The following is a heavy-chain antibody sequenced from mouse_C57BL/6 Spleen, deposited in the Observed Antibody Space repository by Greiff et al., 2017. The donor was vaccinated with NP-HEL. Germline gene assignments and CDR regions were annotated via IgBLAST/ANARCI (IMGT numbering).Heavy chain of an antibody. CDR3: ARRGITTVVATYWYFDV. V-gene: IGHV1-20*01. D-gene: IGHD1-1*01. J-gene: IGHJ1*03. CDR2: INPYNGDT. Sequence: EVQLQQSGPELVKPGDSVKISCKASGYSFTGYFMNWVMQSHGKSLEWIGRINPYNGDTFYNQKFKGKATLTVDKSSSTAHMELRSLTSEDSAVYYCARRGITTVVATYWYFDVWGTGTTVTVSS. CDR1: GYSFTGYF.